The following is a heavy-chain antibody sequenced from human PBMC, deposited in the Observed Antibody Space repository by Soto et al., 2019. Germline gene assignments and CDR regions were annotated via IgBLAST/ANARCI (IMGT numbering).Heavy chain of an antibody. Sequence: EVQLVESGGGLVQPGGSLRLSCTASGFTFSSYWKHWVRQGPGKGLVWVSRINSDGSTTSYADSVKGRFTISRDNAKNTVYLQMNRLRAEDTAVYYCAREYSSSRYFDYWGQGTLVTVCS. CDR3: AREYSSSRYFDY. CDR2: INSDGSTT. J-gene: IGHJ4*02. CDR1: GFTFSSYW. V-gene: IGHV3-74*01. D-gene: IGHD6-13*01.